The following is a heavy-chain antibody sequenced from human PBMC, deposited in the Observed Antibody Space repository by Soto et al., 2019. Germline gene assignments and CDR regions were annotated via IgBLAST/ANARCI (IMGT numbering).Heavy chain of an antibody. J-gene: IGHJ4*02. CDR3: ARDLTGYYYASSGYYSDY. V-gene: IGHV3-11*06. Sequence: PGGSLRLSCAASGFTFSDYYMSWIRQAPGKGLEWVSYISSSSSYTNYADSVKGRFTISRDNAKNSPYLQMNSLRAEDTAVYYCARDLTGYYYASSGYYSDYWGQGTLVTVSS. CDR1: GFTFSDYY. D-gene: IGHD3-22*01. CDR2: ISSSSSYT.